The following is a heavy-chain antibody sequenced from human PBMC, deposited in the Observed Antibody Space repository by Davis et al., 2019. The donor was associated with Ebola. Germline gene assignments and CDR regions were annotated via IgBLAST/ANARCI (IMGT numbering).Heavy chain of an antibody. J-gene: IGHJ4*02. Sequence: GESLKISCAASEFTFSSYWMHWVRQAPGKGLEWVAFIRYDGSNKYYADSVKGRFTISRDNSKNTLFLQMNSLRAEDTAVYYCAKKGYSYGYVPPPFDYWGQGTLVTVSS. V-gene: IGHV3-30*02. CDR2: IRYDGSNK. CDR3: AKKGYSYGYVPPPFDY. D-gene: IGHD5-18*01. CDR1: EFTFSSYW.